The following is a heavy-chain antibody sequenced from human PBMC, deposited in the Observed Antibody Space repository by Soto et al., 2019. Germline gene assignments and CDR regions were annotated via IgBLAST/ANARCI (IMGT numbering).Heavy chain of an antibody. CDR3: ASRLTMVRGYELDWYFDL. J-gene: IGHJ2*01. V-gene: IGHV3-21*01. Sequence: GGSLRLSCAASGFTFSSYSMNWVRQAPGKGLEWVSSISSSSSYIYYADSVKGRFTISRDNAKNSLYLQMNSLRAEDTAVYYCASRLTMVRGYELDWYFDLWGRGTLVTVSS. CDR2: ISSSSSYI. CDR1: GFTFSSYS. D-gene: IGHD3-10*01.